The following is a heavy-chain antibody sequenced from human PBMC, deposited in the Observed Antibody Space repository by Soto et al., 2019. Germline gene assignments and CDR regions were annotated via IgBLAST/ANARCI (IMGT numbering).Heavy chain of an antibody. J-gene: IGHJ6*02. Sequence: QVRLVQSGSEVKKLGASVKVSCKSSDNTFTHYGINWVRQAPGHGLEWMGWISGYNGNTKYAQKFQDRVTMTADTSTRTAFMEVRSLTSDDTGVYFCAATGGNYFGLDVWGQGTTVTVSS. V-gene: IGHV1-18*01. CDR1: DNTFTHYG. CDR2: ISGYNGNT. D-gene: IGHD2-8*02. CDR3: AATGGNYFGLDV.